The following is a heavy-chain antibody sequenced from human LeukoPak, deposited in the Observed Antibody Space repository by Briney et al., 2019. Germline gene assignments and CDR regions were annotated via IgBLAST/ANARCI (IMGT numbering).Heavy chain of an antibody. CDR2: LSNDGSYT. CDR3: ALLAVASDFDY. D-gene: IGHD6-19*01. CDR1: GFSFSTSA. Sequence: GGSLRLSCVASGFSFSTSAMHWVRQAPGKGLEWVTILSNDGSYTYYADSVKGRFSISRDNAKSSLYLQMNSLRVEDTAVYYCALLAVASDFDYWGQGALVTVSS. V-gene: IGHV3-30*04. J-gene: IGHJ4*02.